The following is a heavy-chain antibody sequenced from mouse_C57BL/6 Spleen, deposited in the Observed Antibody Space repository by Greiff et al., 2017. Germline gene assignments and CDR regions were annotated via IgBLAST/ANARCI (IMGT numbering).Heavy chain of an antibody. Sequence: EVQGVESGGGLVKPGGSLKLSCAASGFTFSSYTMSWVRQTPEKRLEWVATISGGGGNTYYPDSVKGRFTISRDNAKNTLYLQMSSLRSEDTALYYCARGHYYYGSSHYFDYWGQGTTLTVSS. J-gene: IGHJ2*01. CDR3: ARGHYYYGSSHYFDY. CDR2: ISGGGGNT. CDR1: GFTFSSYT. V-gene: IGHV5-9*01. D-gene: IGHD1-1*01.